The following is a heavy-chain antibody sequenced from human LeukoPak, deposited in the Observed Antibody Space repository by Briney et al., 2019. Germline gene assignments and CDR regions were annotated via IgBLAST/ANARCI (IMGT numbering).Heavy chain of an antibody. CDR3: AKTPKDYDSSGGGGFDY. Sequence: EASVKVSCKASGYTFTSYGISWVRQAPGQGLEWMGWISAYNGNTNYAQKLQGRVTMTTDTSTSTAYMELSSLRAEDTAVYFCAKTPKDYDSSGGGGFDYLGQGTLVTVSS. CDR2: ISAYNGNT. D-gene: IGHD3-22*01. V-gene: IGHV1-18*01. J-gene: IGHJ4*02. CDR1: GYTFTSYG.